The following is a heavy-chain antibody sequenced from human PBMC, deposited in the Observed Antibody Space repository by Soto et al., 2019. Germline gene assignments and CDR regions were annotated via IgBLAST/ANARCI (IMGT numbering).Heavy chain of an antibody. CDR3: ARGARDYYYMDV. V-gene: IGHV1-3*01. Sequence: QVQLVQSGAEVKKPGASVKVSCKASGYTFTSYAMHWVRQAPGQRLEWMGWINAGNGNTKYSQKFQGRVTITRDTSASTAYMERSSLRSEDTAVYYCARGARDYYYMDVWGKGTTVTVSS. CDR1: GYTFTSYA. J-gene: IGHJ6*03. CDR2: INAGNGNT.